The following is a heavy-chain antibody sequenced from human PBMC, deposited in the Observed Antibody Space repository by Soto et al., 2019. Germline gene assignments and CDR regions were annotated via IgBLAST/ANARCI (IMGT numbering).Heavy chain of an antibody. CDR1: GFSLSTCGVG. CDR3: AHRQRTVYFDY. D-gene: IGHD4-17*01. Sequence: QITLKESGPTLVKPTQTLTLTCTFSGFSLSTCGVGVGWIRQPPGKALEWLALIYWDDDKRYSPSLKSRLTIPEDTSKNQVVLTMTNMDPVDTATYYCAHRQRTVYFDYWGQGTLVTVSS. J-gene: IGHJ4*02. CDR2: IYWDDDK. V-gene: IGHV2-5*02.